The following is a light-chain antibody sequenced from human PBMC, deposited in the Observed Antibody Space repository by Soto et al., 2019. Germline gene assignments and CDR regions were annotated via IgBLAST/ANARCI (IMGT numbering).Light chain of an antibody. Sequence: DIQMTQSPSSLSASVGDRVTITCRSSQSISTYLNWYQQKPGKAPEFLIYSASSLQSGVPSRFSGSGSGTDFTLTINSLQPEDFATYYCQQSDSPPWTFGQGTKVEIK. CDR3: QQSDSPPWT. J-gene: IGKJ1*01. CDR2: SAS. CDR1: QSISTY. V-gene: IGKV1-39*01.